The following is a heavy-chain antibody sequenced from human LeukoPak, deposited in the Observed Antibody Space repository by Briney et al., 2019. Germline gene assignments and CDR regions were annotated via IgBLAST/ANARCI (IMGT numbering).Heavy chain of an antibody. D-gene: IGHD3-22*01. V-gene: IGHV3-23*01. CDR3: AKEGYDSSGLSYEFDY. Sequence: GGPLRFSCAASGFTFSSYAMSWLRQAPGKGLEWVSAISGSGGSTYYADSVKGRFTISRDNSKNTLYLQMNSLRAEDTAVYYCAKEGYDSSGLSYEFDYWGQGTLVTVSS. CDR2: ISGSGGST. J-gene: IGHJ4*02. CDR1: GFTFSSYA.